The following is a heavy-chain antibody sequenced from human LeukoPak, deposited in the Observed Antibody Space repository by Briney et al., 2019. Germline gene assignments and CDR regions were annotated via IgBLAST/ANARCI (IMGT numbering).Heavy chain of an antibody. CDR3: GKKTGSTGEAFDY. CDR1: GFTFSNFW. V-gene: IGHV3-7*03. CDR2: IKVDGSEK. J-gene: IGHJ4*02. Sequence: GGSLRLSCVVSGFTFSNFWMSWVRQAPGKGLEWVANIKVDGSEKYYAESVKGRFTISRDNAENSLYLQMNSLRVEDSAIYYCGKKTGSTGEAFDYWGQGTLVTVSS. D-gene: IGHD1-1*01.